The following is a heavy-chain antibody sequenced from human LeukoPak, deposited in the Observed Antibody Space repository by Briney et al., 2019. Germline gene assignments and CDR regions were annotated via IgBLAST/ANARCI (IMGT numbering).Heavy chain of an antibody. V-gene: IGHV4-61*02. CDR2: IYSPGST. Sequence: TSETLSLTCTVSGGFISSGSYYWSWIRQPAGKGLEWIGRIYSPGSTKYNSSLKSRVTISVDTSKSQFSLRLRSVTAADTAVYYCARVGYYDILTGYYSVDAFDIWGQGTMVTVSS. CDR1: GGFISSGSYY. CDR3: ARVGYYDILTGYYSVDAFDI. D-gene: IGHD3-9*01. J-gene: IGHJ3*02.